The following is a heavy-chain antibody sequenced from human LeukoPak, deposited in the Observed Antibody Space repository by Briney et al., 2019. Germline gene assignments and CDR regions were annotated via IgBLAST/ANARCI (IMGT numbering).Heavy chain of an antibody. Sequence: ASETLSLTCTVSGDSISSYYWSWIRQPPGKGLEWIGYIYYSGSTNYNPSLKSRVTISVDTSKNQFSLKLSSVTAADTAVYYCARDRGVSRGHYYFDSWGQGTLVTVSS. D-gene: IGHD3-10*01. V-gene: IGHV4-59*01. CDR3: ARDRGVSRGHYYFDS. CDR2: IYYSGST. CDR1: GDSISSYY. J-gene: IGHJ4*02.